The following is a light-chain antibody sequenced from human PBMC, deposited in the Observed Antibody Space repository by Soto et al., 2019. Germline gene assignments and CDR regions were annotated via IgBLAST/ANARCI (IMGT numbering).Light chain of an antibody. Sequence: QSVLTQPASVSGSPGQSITISCTGTSSDVGSSNLVSWYQQYPGKAPKLMIYEGSKRPSGVSNRLSGSKSGNTASLTISGLQAEDEADYYCCSHAGSSTYVFGTGTKLTVL. J-gene: IGLJ1*01. CDR3: CSHAGSSTYV. V-gene: IGLV2-23*01. CDR1: SSDVGSSNL. CDR2: EGS.